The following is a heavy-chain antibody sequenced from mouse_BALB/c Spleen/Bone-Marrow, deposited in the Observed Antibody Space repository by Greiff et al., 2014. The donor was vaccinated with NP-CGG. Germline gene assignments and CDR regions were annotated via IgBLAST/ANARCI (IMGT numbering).Heavy chain of an antibody. CDR3: AITTVVATGDY. J-gene: IGHJ2*01. D-gene: IGHD1-1*01. CDR1: GYTFTSYW. V-gene: IGHV1-69*02. Sequence: QVQLQQSGAELVKPGASVKLSCKASGYTFTSYWMHWVKQRPGQGLERIGEIDPSDSYTNYNQKFKGKATLTVDKSSSTAYMQLSSLTSEDSAVYYCAITTVVATGDYWGQGTTLTVSS. CDR2: IDPSDSYT.